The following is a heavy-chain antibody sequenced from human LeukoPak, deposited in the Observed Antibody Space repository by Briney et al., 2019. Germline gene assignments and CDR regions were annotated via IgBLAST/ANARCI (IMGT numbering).Heavy chain of an antibody. D-gene: IGHD5-12*01. CDR1: GYTFTGYY. CDR2: INPNSGGT. V-gene: IGHV1-2*02. Sequence: ASVKVSCKASGYTFTGYYMHWVRQAPGQGLEWMGWINPNSGGTNYAQKFQGRVTMTRDTSISTAYMELSRLRSDDTAVYYCARDLKWPIVATSRSDAFDIWGQGTMVTVSS. CDR3: ARDLKWPIVATSRSDAFDI. J-gene: IGHJ3*02.